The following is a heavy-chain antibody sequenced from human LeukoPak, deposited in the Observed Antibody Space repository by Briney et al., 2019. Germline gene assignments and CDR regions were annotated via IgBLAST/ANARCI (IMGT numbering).Heavy chain of an antibody. CDR1: GFTFSSYS. CDR3: ARDIVVVPAANRLDY. V-gene: IGHV3-21*01. J-gene: IGHJ4*02. CDR2: ISSSSSYI. Sequence: PGGSLRLSCAASGFTFSSYSMNWVRQAPGKGLEWVSSISSSSSYIYYADSVKGRFTISRDNAKNSLYLQMNSLRAEDTAVYYCARDIVVVPAANRLDYWGQGTLVTVSS. D-gene: IGHD2-2*01.